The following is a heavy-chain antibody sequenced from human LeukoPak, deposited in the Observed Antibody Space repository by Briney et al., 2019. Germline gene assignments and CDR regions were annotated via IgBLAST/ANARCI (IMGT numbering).Heavy chain of an antibody. J-gene: IGHJ6*02. D-gene: IGHD1-26*01. CDR2: ITPLFGTA. CDR1: GGTFSKYT. Sequence: SVKVSCKASGGTFSKYTISWVRQRPGQGLEWMGGITPLFGTANYAQKFQGRVTITADESASTAYMELSSLRSEDTAVYYCARGRSNYYGMDVWGQGTTVTVSS. CDR3: ARGRSNYYGMDV. V-gene: IGHV1-69*01.